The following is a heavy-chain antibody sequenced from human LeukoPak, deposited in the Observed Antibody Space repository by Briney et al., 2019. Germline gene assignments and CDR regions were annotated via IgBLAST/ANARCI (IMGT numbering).Heavy chain of an antibody. CDR2: ISGSGGST. V-gene: IGHV3-23*01. CDR1: GLTFSSYA. CDR3: AKGRDVWGSYRYMIDY. J-gene: IGHJ4*02. D-gene: IGHD3-16*02. Sequence: PGGSLRLSCAASGLTFSSYAMSWVRQAPGKGLEWVSAISGSGGSTYYADSVKGRFAISRDNSKNTLYLQMNSLRAEDTAVYYCAKGRDVWGSYRYMIDYWGQGTLVTVSS.